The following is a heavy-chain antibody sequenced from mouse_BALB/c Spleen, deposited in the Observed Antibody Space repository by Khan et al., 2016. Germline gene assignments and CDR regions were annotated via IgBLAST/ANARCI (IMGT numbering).Heavy chain of an antibody. CDR1: LFTFNTNA. CDR2: IRSKRNNYAT. Sequence: EVQLVETSFFFFPPPFSFKLSFSSSLFTFNTNAMNWVRQAPGTGLEWVARIRSKRNNYATYYADSVKDRITISRDDSQSMLYLQMNNLKTEDTAMYYCVRDPAFTPYAMDYWGQETSVTVSS. V-gene: IGHV10S3*01. CDR3: VRDPAFTPYAMDY. J-gene: IGHJ4*01.